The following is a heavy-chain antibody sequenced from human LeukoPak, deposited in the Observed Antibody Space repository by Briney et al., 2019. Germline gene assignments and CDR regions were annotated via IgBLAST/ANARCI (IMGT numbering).Heavy chain of an antibody. CDR1: GFTFSGAW. J-gene: IGHJ4*02. CDR3: TADSTVSMAYSSDY. CDR2: IKSKVNGETR. Sequence: PGGSLRLSCAASGFTFSGAWMSWVRQAPGKGLEWVGRIKSKVNGETRDYAVPVKGRFIVSRDDSMKTFYLQMSSLKTEDTAVYYCTADSTVSMAYSSDYWGQGARVTVSS. D-gene: IGHD5-24*01. V-gene: IGHV3-15*01.